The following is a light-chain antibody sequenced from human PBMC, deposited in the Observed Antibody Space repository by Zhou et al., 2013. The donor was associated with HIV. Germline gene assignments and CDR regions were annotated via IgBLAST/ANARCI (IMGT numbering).Light chain of an antibody. CDR1: QSVSSY. J-gene: IGKJ5*01. Sequence: EIVLTQSPATLSLSPGERATLSCRASQSVSSYLAWYQQKPGQAPRLLIYDASNRATGIPARFSGSGSGTDFTLTISSLEPEDFAVYYCQQRSNWPPITFGQGDTTGRLN. CDR3: QQRSNWPPIT. V-gene: IGKV3-11*01. CDR2: DAS.